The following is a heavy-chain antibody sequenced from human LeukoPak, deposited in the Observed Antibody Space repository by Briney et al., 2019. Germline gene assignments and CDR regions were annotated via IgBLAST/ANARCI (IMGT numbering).Heavy chain of an antibody. J-gene: IGHJ6*02. Sequence: SETLSLTCTVSGGSISSSSYYWGWIRQPPGKGLEWIGSIYYSGSTYYNPSLKSRVTISVDTSKNQFSLKLSSVTAADTAVYYCARSGSSPGYGMDVWGQGTTVTVSS. V-gene: IGHV4-39*01. CDR2: IYYSGST. CDR1: GGSISSSSYY. D-gene: IGHD6-13*01. CDR3: ARSGSSPGYGMDV.